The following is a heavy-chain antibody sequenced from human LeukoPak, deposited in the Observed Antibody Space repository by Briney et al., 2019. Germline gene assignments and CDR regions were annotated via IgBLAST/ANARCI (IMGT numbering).Heavy chain of an antibody. CDR3: ARDLSRGSSGAYYYYGMDV. CDR2: ISSSSSYT. J-gene: IGHJ6*02. CDR1: GFTFSSYS. Sequence: PGGSLRLSCAASGFTFSSYSMNWVRQAPGKALEWVSSISSSSSYTYYADSVKGRFTISRDNAKNSLYLQMNSLRAEDTAVYYCARDLSRGSSGAYYYYGMDVWGQGTTVTVSS. D-gene: IGHD5-12*01. V-gene: IGHV3-21*01.